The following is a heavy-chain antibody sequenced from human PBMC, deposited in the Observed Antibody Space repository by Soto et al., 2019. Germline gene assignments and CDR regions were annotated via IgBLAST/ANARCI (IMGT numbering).Heavy chain of an antibody. CDR2: IIPIFGTA. Sequence: ASVKVSCKASGYTFTSYAMNWVRQAPGQGLEWMGGIIPIFGTANYAQKFQGRVTITADESTSTAYMELSSLRSEDTAVYYCARDVIAAAGTAGWGQGTLVTVSS. CDR3: ARDVIAAAGTAG. D-gene: IGHD6-13*01. J-gene: IGHJ4*02. V-gene: IGHV1-69*13. CDR1: GYTFTSYA.